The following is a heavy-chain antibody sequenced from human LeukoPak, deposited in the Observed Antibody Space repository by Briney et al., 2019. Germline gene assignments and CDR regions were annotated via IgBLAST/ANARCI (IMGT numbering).Heavy chain of an antibody. J-gene: IGHJ4*02. CDR2: LNPNSGDT. D-gene: IGHD5-24*01. CDR3: ARGRNIEMTTMSGGSDY. CDR1: GYTFTDYY. Sequence: VKVSCKASGYTFTDYYMHWVRQAPGQGLEWMGWLNPNSGDTNYAQKFQGRGSMTRDTSISTAYMDLSDLRSDDTAVYYCARGRNIEMTTMSGGSDYWGQGTLVTVSS. V-gene: IGHV1-2*02.